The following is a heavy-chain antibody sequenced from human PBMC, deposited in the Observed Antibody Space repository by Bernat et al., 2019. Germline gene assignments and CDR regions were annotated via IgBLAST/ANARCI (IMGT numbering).Heavy chain of an antibody. CDR2: IWYDGSNK. J-gene: IGHJ6*02. V-gene: IGHV3-33*01. CDR1: GFTFSSYG. CDR3: ARDVKGGQARWMDV. D-gene: IGHD1-26*01. Sequence: QVQLVESGGGVVQPGRSLRLSCAASGFTFSSYGMHWVRQAPGKGLEWVAVIWYDGSNKYYADSVKGRFTISRDNSKNTLYLQMNSLRAEDTAVYYCARDVKGGQARWMDVWGQGTTVTVSS.